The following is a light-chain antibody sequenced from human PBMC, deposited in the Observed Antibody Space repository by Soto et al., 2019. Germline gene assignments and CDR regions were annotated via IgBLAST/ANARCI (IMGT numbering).Light chain of an antibody. CDR1: QSVYNNL. Sequence: EIVLTQSPGTLSLSPGERATLSCRAGQSVYNNLLAWYQQKPGQAPRLLIYGASNRATGIPDMFSGSGSGTDFSLSIDRLEPEAFAVYFCQQYVSSPPTFGGFTQVAI. CDR3: QQYVSSPPT. V-gene: IGKV3-20*01. CDR2: GAS. J-gene: IGKJ4*01.